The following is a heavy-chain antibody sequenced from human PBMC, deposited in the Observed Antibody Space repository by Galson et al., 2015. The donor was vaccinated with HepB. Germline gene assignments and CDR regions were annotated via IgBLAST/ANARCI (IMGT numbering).Heavy chain of an antibody. D-gene: IGHD3-9*01. CDR2: ISGSDGNT. CDR1: GFTFSSYA. CDR3: AKDYYDILTGVDY. Sequence: SLRLSCAASGFTFSSYAMNWVRQAPGKGLEWVSAISGSDGNTYYAESVKGRFTISRDNSKNTLYLQVNSLRAEDTAVYYCAKDYYDILTGVDYWGQGTLVTVSS. J-gene: IGHJ4*02. V-gene: IGHV3-23*01.